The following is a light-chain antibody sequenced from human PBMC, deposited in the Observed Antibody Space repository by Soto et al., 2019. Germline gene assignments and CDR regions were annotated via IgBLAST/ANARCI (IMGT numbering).Light chain of an antibody. Sequence: QSALTQPASVSGSPGQSITISCTGTSSDVGAYTVVSCYQQHPDKVPKLLIFDVSRRPSGVSDRFSGSKSGNTASLTISGLHPEDEADYYCSSYTSSSTHVFGSGTKLTVL. CDR2: DVS. CDR3: SSYTSSSTHV. CDR1: SSDVGAYTV. V-gene: IGLV2-14*03. J-gene: IGLJ1*01.